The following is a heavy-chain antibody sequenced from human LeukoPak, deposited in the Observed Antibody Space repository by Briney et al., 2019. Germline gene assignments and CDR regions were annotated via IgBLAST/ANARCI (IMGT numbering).Heavy chain of an antibody. Sequence: ASVKVSCKASGGTFSSYAISWVRQAPGQGLEWMGWINPNSGGTNYAQKFQGWVTMTRDTSISTAYMELSRLRSEDTAVYYCASPRKGSSWYRDAFDIWGQGTMVTVSS. CDR2: INPNSGGT. D-gene: IGHD6-13*01. V-gene: IGHV1-2*04. CDR3: ASPRKGSSWYRDAFDI. CDR1: GGTFSSYA. J-gene: IGHJ3*02.